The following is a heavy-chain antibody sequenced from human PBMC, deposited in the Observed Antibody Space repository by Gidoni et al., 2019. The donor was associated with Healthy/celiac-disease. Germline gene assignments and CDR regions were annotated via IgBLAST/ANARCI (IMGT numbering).Heavy chain of an antibody. Sequence: QFTLRESVPALVNPTRTLNLTCPFSGFSLSTSGLCVSWIRQPPGNALQCFARIDWDDDKYYSTSLKTRLTISKDTSKNQVVLTMTNMDPVDTATYYCARIRYSSGYHFDYWGQGTLVTVSS. CDR2: IDWDDDK. J-gene: IGHJ4*02. CDR3: ARIRYSSGYHFDY. CDR1: GFSLSTSGLC. V-gene: IGHV2-70*15. D-gene: IGHD6-19*01.